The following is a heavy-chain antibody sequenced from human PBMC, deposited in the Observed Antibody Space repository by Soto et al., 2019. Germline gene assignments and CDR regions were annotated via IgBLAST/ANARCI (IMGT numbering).Heavy chain of an antibody. Sequence: SETLSLTCAVYGGSFSGYYWSWIRQPPGKGLEWIGEINHSGSTNYNPSLKSRVTISVDTSKNQFSLKLSSVTAADTAVYYCARVRWEGVIVHFDYWGQGTLVTVSS. CDR1: GGSFSGYY. CDR2: INHSGST. V-gene: IGHV4-34*01. CDR3: ARVRWEGVIVHFDY. D-gene: IGHD3-16*02. J-gene: IGHJ4*02.